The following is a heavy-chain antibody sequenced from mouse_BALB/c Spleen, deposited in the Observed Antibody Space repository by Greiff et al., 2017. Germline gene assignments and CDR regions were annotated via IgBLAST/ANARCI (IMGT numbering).Heavy chain of an antibody. J-gene: IGHJ3*01. Sequence: EVQRVESGGGLVQPGGSRKLSCAASGFTFSSFGMHWVRQAPEKGLEWVAYISSGSSTIYYADTVKGRFTISRDNPKNTLFLQMTSLRSEDTAMYYCARSDYRYDGFAYWGQGTLVTVSA. CDR2: ISSGSSTI. D-gene: IGHD2-14*01. CDR1: GFTFSSFG. CDR3: ARSDYRYDGFAY. V-gene: IGHV5-17*02.